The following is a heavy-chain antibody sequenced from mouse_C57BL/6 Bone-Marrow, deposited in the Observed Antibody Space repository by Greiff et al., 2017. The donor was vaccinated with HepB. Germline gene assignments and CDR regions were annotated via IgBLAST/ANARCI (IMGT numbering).Heavy chain of an antibody. CDR2: IDPSDSYT. CDR1: GYTFTSYW. J-gene: IGHJ4*01. V-gene: IGHV1-69*01. CDR3: ARYYGYDD. Sequence: QVQLQQPGAELVMPGASVKLSCKASGYTFTSYWMHWVKQRPGQGLEWIGEIDPSDSYTNYNQKFKGKSTLTVDKYSSTAYMQLSSLTSEDSAVYYCARYYGYDDWGQGTSVTVAS. D-gene: IGHD2-2*01.